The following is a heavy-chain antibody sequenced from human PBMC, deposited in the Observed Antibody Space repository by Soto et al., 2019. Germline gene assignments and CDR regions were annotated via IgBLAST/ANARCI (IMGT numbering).Heavy chain of an antibody. CDR1: GGSISSGGYY. Sequence: SETLSLTCTVSGGSISSGGYYWSWIRQHPGKGLEWIGYIYYSGSTYYNPSLKSRVTISVDTSKNQFSLKLSSVTAADTAVYYCARGGIAAAGINFDYWGQGTLVTVSS. V-gene: IGHV4-31*03. CDR3: ARGGIAAAGINFDY. J-gene: IGHJ4*02. D-gene: IGHD6-13*01. CDR2: IYYSGST.